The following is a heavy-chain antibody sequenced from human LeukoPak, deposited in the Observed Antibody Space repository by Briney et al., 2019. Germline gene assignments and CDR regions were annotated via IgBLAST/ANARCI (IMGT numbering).Heavy chain of an antibody. Sequence: GVSLRLSCTASGFTFSHHWMTWVRQAPGKGLEWVANIKEDGSEKDYVDSAKGRFTISRDNGKNSLYLQMNSLRGEDTAVYYCARLNWNYADYWGQGTLVTVST. CDR1: GFTFSHHW. CDR3: ARLNWNYADY. CDR2: IKEDGSEK. J-gene: IGHJ4*02. V-gene: IGHV3-7*01. D-gene: IGHD3-3*01.